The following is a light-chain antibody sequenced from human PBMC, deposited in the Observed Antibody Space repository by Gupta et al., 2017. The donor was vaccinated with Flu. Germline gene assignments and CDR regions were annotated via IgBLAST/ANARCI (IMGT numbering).Light chain of an antibody. V-gene: IGKV3-11*01. CDR3: QQRSNWPYT. CDR1: QSIGSY. Sequence: PATLSASPGERATLSCRASQSIGSYLAWYQQKPGQAPRLLIYDASNRATGVPARFSGSGSGTDFTLTISILEPEDFAVYYCQQRSNWPYTFGQGTKMEIK. CDR2: DAS. J-gene: IGKJ2*01.